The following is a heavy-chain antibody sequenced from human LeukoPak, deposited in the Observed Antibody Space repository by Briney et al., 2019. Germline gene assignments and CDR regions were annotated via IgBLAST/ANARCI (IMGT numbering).Heavy chain of an antibody. J-gene: IGHJ4*02. V-gene: IGHV3-64*01. CDR2: ISSNGGST. CDR3: ASGRKIYGSGSYFKGPFDY. Sequence: GSLRLSCAASGFTFSSYAMHWVRQAPGKGLEYVSAISSNGGSTYYANSVKGRFTISRDNSKNTLYLQMGSLRAEDMAVYYCASGRKIYGSGSYFKGPFDYWGQGTLVTVSS. D-gene: IGHD3-10*01. CDR1: GFTFSSYA.